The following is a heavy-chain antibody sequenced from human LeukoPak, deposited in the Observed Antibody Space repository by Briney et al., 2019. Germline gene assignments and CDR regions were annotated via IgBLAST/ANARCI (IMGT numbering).Heavy chain of an antibody. J-gene: IGHJ5*02. Sequence: PSQTLSLTCTVSGGSISSYYWSWIRQPPGKGLEWIGYIYYSGSTNYNPSLKSRVTISVDTSKNQFSLKLSSVTAADTAVYYCARDRRKGGDNWFDPWGQGTLVTVSS. CDR3: ARDRRKGGDNWFDP. D-gene: IGHD3-16*01. CDR1: GGSISSYY. V-gene: IGHV4-59*01. CDR2: IYYSGST.